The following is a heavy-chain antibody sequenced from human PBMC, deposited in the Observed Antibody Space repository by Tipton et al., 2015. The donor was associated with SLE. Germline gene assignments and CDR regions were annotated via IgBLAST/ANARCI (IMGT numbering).Heavy chain of an antibody. Sequence: QPGAEVKKPGASVRVSCKTAGYKFAAYYMHWVRQTPGQGLEWMGYINPDSGGANYAQNFQGRVTMTSDTSINTAYMELSRLASDDTAVYYCARVPSTKGFDLWGQGTMVTVSS. CDR3: ARVPSTKGFDL. CDR2: INPDSGGA. V-gene: IGHV1-2*02. CDR1: GYKFAAYY. D-gene: IGHD2-8*01. J-gene: IGHJ3*01.